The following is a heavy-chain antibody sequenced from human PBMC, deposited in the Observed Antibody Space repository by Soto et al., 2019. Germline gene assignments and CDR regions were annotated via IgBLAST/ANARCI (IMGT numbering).Heavy chain of an antibody. D-gene: IGHD3-3*01. Sequence: SVKVSCKASGGTFSSYAISWVRQAPGQGLEWMGGIVPIFGTANYAQKFQGRVTITADKSTSTAYMELSSLRSEGTVVYYCARDCLCLEWFHDYCGMDVWGQGTTVTVSS. CDR1: GGTFSSYA. CDR3: ARDCLCLEWFHDYCGMDV. V-gene: IGHV1-69*06. J-gene: IGHJ6*02. CDR2: IVPIFGTA.